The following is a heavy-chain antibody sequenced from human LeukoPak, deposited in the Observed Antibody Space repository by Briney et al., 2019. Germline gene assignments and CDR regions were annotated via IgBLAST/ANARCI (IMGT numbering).Heavy chain of an antibody. V-gene: IGHV1-46*01. CDR2: INPSGGSY. CDR1: GYTFTSYY. CDR3: ARDLMVYAIPSWFDP. Sequence: ATVKRYCKASGYTFTSYYMHSVRQAPGQGLEWMGIINPSGGSYSYAQKFQGSVTMTRDTSTSTVYMELSSLRSEDTAVYYCARDLMVYAIPSWFDPWGQGTL. D-gene: IGHD2-8*01. J-gene: IGHJ5*02.